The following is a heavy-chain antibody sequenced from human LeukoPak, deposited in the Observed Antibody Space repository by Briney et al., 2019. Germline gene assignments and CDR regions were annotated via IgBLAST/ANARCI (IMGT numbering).Heavy chain of an antibody. J-gene: IGHJ4*02. Sequence: SETLSLTCAVHGGSFSGYYWSWIRQPPGKGLEWIGEINHSGSTNYNPSLKSRVTISVDTSKNQFSLKLSSVTAADTAVYYCARRVEMATILLGFVGSYFDYWGQGTLVTVSS. CDR2: INHSGST. CDR1: GGSFSGYY. D-gene: IGHD5-24*01. V-gene: IGHV4-34*01. CDR3: ARRVEMATILLGFVGSYFDY.